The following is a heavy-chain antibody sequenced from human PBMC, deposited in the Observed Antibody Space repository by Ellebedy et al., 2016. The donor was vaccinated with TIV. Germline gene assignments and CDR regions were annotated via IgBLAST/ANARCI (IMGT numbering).Heavy chain of an antibody. V-gene: IGHV3-7*01. J-gene: IGHJ4*02. CDR1: GLTFSNFW. Sequence: GGSLRLSCEVSGLTFSNFWMSWVRQAPGRELEWVANINQDGSDKNYVDSVRGRFTISRDNAKNSLYLQMNNLRAEDTAVYFCSSGGHLDFWGQGTLVTVSS. CDR3: SSGGHLDF. CDR2: INQDGSDK. D-gene: IGHD3-16*01.